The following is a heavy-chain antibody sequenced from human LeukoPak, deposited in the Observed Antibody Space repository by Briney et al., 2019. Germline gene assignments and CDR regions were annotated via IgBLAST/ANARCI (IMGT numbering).Heavy chain of an antibody. J-gene: IGHJ4*02. CDR1: GGSISSGGYY. Sequence: SQTLSLTCTVSGGSISSGGYYWSWTRQHPGKGLEWIGYIYYSGSTYYNPSLKSRVTISVDTSKNQFSLKLSSVTAADTAVYYCARARQTIFGVVIPYWGQGTLVTVSS. V-gene: IGHV4-31*03. CDR2: IYYSGST. D-gene: IGHD3-3*01. CDR3: ARARQTIFGVVIPY.